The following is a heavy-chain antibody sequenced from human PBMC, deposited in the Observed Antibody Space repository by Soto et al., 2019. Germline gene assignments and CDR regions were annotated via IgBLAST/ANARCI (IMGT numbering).Heavy chain of an antibody. D-gene: IGHD5-12*01. V-gene: IGHV2-5*01. CDR3: AQLSGYDAGGWFDP. CDR1: GFSLSTDGVG. Sequence: QITLKESGPTLVKPTQTLTLTCTFSGFSLSTDGVGVGWIRQPPGKAPEWLALIYWNDDKRFSPSLKTRLTLTKDTSKNPVVLTLTNMDPVDTATYYCAQLSGYDAGGWFDPWGQGTLVTVSS. J-gene: IGHJ5*02. CDR2: IYWNDDK.